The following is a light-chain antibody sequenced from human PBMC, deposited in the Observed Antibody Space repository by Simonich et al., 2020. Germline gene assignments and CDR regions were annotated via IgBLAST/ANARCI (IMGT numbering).Light chain of an antibody. J-gene: IGLJ3*02. V-gene: IGLV8-61*01. Sequence: QTVVTQEPSFSVSPGGTVTLTCGLSSGSVSTSYYPSWYQQTPGHAPRTLIYNKNTRSSGVPDRFSCSILGNKAALTITGAQADDESDYYCVLYMGGGIWVFGGGTKLTVL. CDR2: NKN. CDR1: SGSVSTSYY. CDR3: VLYMGGGIWV.